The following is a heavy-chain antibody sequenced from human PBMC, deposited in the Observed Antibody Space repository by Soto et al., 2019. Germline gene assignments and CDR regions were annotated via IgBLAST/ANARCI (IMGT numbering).Heavy chain of an antibody. V-gene: IGHV4-39*01. D-gene: IGHD3-10*01. CDR1: GGSISSSSYY. Sequence: SETLSLTCTVSGGSISSSSYYWGWIRQPPGKGLEWIGSIYYSGSTYYNPSLKSRVTISVDTSKNQFSLKLSSVTAADTAVYYFARYGSGSSVWFYPWGQGTLVTVSS. CDR3: ARYGSGSSVWFYP. CDR2: IYYSGST. J-gene: IGHJ5*02.